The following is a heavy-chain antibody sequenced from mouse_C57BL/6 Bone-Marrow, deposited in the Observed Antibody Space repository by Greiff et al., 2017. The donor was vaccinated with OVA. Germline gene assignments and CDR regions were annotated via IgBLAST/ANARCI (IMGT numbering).Heavy chain of an antibody. CDR3: ARWLLWFAY. CDR2: ISDGGSYT. J-gene: IGHJ3*01. D-gene: IGHD2-3*01. CDR1: GFTFSSYA. Sequence: VQLKESGGGLVKPGGSLKLSCAASGFTFSSYAMSWVRQTPEKRLEWVATISDGGSYTYYPDNVKGRFTISRDNAKNNLYLQMSHLKSEDTAMYYCARWLLWFAYWGQGTLVTVSA. V-gene: IGHV5-4*01.